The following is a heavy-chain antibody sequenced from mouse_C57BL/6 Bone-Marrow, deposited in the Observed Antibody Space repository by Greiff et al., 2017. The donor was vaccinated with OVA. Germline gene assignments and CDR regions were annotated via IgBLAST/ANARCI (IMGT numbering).Heavy chain of an antibody. Sequence: EVKLMESGEGLVKPGGSLKLSCAASGFTFSSYAMSWVRQTPEKRLEWVAYISSGGDYIYYADTVKGRFTISRDNARNTLYLQMSSLKSEDTAMYYCTRVGYYGSSPDVWGTGTTVTVSS. CDR1: GFTFSSYA. D-gene: IGHD1-1*01. CDR2: ISSGGDYI. CDR3: TRVGYYGSSPDV. V-gene: IGHV5-9-1*02. J-gene: IGHJ1*03.